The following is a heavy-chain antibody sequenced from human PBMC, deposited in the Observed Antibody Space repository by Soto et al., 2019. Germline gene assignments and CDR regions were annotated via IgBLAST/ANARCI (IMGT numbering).Heavy chain of an antibody. Sequence: SCKASGYTFTSYGISWIRQHPGKGLEWIGYIYYSGSTYYNPSLKSRVTISVDTSKNQFSLKLSSVTAADTAVYYCARLVVVVAATDYYYGMDVWGQGTTVTVSS. D-gene: IGHD2-15*01. CDR2: IYYSGST. CDR3: ARLVVVVAATDYYYGMDV. V-gene: IGHV4-31*03. J-gene: IGHJ6*02. CDR1: GYTFTSYGI.